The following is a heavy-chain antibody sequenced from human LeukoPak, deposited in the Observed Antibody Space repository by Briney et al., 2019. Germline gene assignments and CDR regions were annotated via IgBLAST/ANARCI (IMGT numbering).Heavy chain of an antibody. J-gene: IGHJ4*02. D-gene: IGHD3-16*01. CDR2: IKPDGSEK. Sequence: GGSLRLSCAASHFTFTSYWMSWVRQAPGKGLEWVANIKPDGSEKYYVDSVKGRFTISRDNAKNSLSLQMNSLRAEDTAMYYCARRVPNEVITDYFDYWGPGTLVTVSS. CDR1: HFTFTSYW. V-gene: IGHV3-7*01. CDR3: ARRVPNEVITDYFDY.